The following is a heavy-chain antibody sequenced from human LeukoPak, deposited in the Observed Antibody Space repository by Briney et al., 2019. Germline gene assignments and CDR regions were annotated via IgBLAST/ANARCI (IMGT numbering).Heavy chain of an antibody. CDR3: AGYDSSGPGASLYYFDY. CDR1: GGSFSGYY. Sequence: PSETLSLTCAVYGGSFSGYYWNWIRQPPGKGLEWIGEINHSGSTNYNPSLKSRVTISVDTSKNQFSLKLSSVTAADTAVYYCAGYDSSGPGASLYYFDYWGQGTLVTVSS. D-gene: IGHD3-22*01. V-gene: IGHV4-34*01. CDR2: INHSGST. J-gene: IGHJ4*02.